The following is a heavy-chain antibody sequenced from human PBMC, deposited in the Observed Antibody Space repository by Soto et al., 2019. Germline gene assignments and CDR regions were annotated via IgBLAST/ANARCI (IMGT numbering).Heavy chain of an antibody. D-gene: IGHD2-2*01. CDR1: GFTFSSYG. Sequence: QVQLVESGGEVVQPGKSVRLSCAASGFTFSSYGMHGVRQAPGKGLAWVAVISYDGTLKYYADSVKGRFTISRDNSRNTLFLPMNGLRGEDTAVYYCASYDIVVVPGALQRVDAGVVELDYWGQGTLVTVSS. CDR3: ASYDIVVVPGALQRVDAGVVELDY. V-gene: IGHV3-30*03. J-gene: IGHJ4*02. CDR2: ISYDGTLK.